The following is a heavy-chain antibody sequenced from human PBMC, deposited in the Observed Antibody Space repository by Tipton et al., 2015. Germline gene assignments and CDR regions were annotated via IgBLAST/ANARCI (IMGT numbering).Heavy chain of an antibody. CDR1: GFTFSSYW. CDR3: AREMFDFRSGVSDAFDI. V-gene: IGHV3-7*01. CDR2: IKQDGRDK. Sequence: SLRLSCAASGFTFSSYWMSWVRQAAGKGLEWVANIKQDGRDKYYVDSVRGRFTVSRDNDKNSLYLQMNSLRAEDTAMYYCAREMFDFRSGVSDAFDIWGQGTMVTVSS. D-gene: IGHD3-3*01. J-gene: IGHJ3*02.